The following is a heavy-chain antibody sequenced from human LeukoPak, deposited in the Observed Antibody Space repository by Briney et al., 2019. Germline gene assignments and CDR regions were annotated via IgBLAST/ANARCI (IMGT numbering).Heavy chain of an antibody. D-gene: IGHD2-21*02. CDR1: GGSISNYY. J-gene: IGHJ2*01. CDR2: VYSSGGT. Sequence: PSETLSLTCTVSGGSISNYYWSWIRQPAGKGLEWIGRVYSSGGTNNNPSLKSRVNMSVDTSKNQFSLKLSSVTVADTAVYYCARHYCGGDCYSSWYFDLWGRGTLVTVSS. CDR3: ARHYCGGDCYSSWYFDL. V-gene: IGHV4-4*07.